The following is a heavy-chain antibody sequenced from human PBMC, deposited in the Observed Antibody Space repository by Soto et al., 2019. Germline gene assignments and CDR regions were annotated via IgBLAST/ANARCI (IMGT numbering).Heavy chain of an antibody. J-gene: IGHJ5*02. CDR3: ARDLRGRRSGRFDP. CDR1: GDPITSGGFY. CDR2: IYYSGVT. D-gene: IGHD3-10*01. V-gene: IGHV4-31*03. Sequence: QVQLQESGPGLVKPSETLSLTCTLSGDPITSGGFYWTWIRQHPAKGLEWIGYIYYSGVTYYNPSLKSRATISVDTSTNQFSLNLSSVSAADPAMYYCARDLRGRRSGRFDPWGQGTLVTVSS.